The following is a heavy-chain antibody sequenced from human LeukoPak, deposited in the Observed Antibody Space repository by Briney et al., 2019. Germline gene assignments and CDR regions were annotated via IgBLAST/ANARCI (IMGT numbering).Heavy chain of an antibody. CDR2: MSAYNGNT. D-gene: IGHD2-2*02. V-gene: IGHV1-18*01. CDR3: ARRTGHCSSTSCYTSSYYYSYMDV. Sequence: GASVTVSFKGAGYTVTSYGISWGRQAPGQGREWMGWMSAYNGNTNYTQKLQRRVTMTTDTSTSTAYMELRSLRSDDTAVYYCARRTGHCSSTSCYTSSYYYSYMDVWRKGTTVTVSS. J-gene: IGHJ6*03. CDR1: GYTVTSYG.